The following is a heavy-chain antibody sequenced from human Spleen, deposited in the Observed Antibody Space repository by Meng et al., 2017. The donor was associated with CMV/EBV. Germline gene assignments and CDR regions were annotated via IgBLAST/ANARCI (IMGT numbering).Heavy chain of an antibody. Sequence: CKASKYTVTGPYIHWVRPAPRRELEWMGRINPINGDTNYAPEFQGRVTITRDTSISTAYMELSRLRPDDTALYYCARHLTDNYIVDFWGQGTLVTVSS. CDR1: KYTVTGPY. D-gene: IGHD3-9*01. CDR2: INPINGDT. CDR3: ARHLTDNYIVDF. V-gene: IGHV1-2*06. J-gene: IGHJ4*02.